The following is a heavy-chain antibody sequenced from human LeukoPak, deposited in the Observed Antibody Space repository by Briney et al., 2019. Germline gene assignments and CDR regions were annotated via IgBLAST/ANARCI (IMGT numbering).Heavy chain of an antibody. CDR1: GGSFSGYY. J-gene: IGHJ4*02. V-gene: IGHV4-34*01. Sequence: PSETLSLTCAVYGGSFSGYYWGWIRQAPGKGLEWIGFFYYGVSTYYNPSLKSRVTISVDTSKNQFSLKLTSVTAADTAVYYCARDASGMALYYWGQGTLVTVSS. D-gene: IGHD5-18*01. CDR3: ARDASGMALYY. CDR2: FYYGVST.